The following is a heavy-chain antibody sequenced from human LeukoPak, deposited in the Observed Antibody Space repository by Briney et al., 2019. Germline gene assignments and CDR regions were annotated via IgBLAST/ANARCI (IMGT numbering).Heavy chain of an antibody. Sequence: SVKVSCKASGGTFSSYAISWVRQAPGQGLEWMGRIIPILGIANYAQKFQGRVTITADKSTSTAYMELSSLRSEDTAVYYCARDPMVAAPYFDYWGQGTLVTVSS. V-gene: IGHV1-69*04. CDR3: ARDPMVAAPYFDY. CDR1: GGTFSSYA. J-gene: IGHJ4*02. CDR2: IIPILGIA. D-gene: IGHD2-15*01.